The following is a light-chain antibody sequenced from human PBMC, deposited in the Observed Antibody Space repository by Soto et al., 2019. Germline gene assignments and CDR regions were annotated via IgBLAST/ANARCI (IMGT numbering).Light chain of an antibody. V-gene: IGLV3-21*02. J-gene: IGLJ2*01. Sequence: SYELTQPPSVSVAPGQTATITCGGNNIGSKSVHWYQQKPGQAPVVVVYRDSDRPSGISERFSGSNSGNTATLTITRVEAGDEAVYSCQVWDNNSDHVVFGGGTK. CDR1: NIGSKS. CDR2: RDS. CDR3: QVWDNNSDHVV.